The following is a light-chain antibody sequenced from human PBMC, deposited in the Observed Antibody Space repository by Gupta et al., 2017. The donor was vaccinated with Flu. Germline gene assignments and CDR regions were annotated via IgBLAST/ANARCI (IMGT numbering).Light chain of an antibody. V-gene: IGLV1-40*01. CDR2: GNS. Sequence: QSVLTQPPSVSRAPRQRVTLDCTGSSSNSGAGYDVHWYQQLPGTAPKLLIYGNSNRPSGVPDRFSGSKSGTSASLAITGLQAEDEADYYCQSYDSSLSAFYVFGTGTKVTVL. CDR1: SSNSGAGYD. CDR3: QSYDSSLSAFYV. J-gene: IGLJ1*01.